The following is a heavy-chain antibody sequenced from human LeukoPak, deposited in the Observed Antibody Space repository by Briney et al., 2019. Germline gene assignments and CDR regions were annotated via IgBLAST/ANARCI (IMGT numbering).Heavy chain of an antibody. CDR2: IFYSGGT. CDR3: ARRGSGLDWFDP. J-gene: IGHJ5*02. CDR1: GGSISSSSYY. Sequence: SETLSLTCTVSGGSISSSSYYWGWIRQPPGKGLEWIGSIFYSGGTCYSPSLKSRVTISVDTSNNQFSPKLSSVTAADTAVYYCARRGSGLDWFDPWGQGTLVTVSS. V-gene: IGHV4-39*01. D-gene: IGHD6-19*01.